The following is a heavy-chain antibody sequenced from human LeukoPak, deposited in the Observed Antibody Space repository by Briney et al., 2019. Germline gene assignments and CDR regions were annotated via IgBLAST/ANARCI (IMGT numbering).Heavy chain of an antibody. CDR3: ASVREASISPYFDY. J-gene: IGHJ4*02. D-gene: IGHD2/OR15-2a*01. V-gene: IGHV4-31*03. CDR1: GGSISSGDYY. CDR2: IYYSGTA. Sequence: SETLSLTCTVSGGSISSGDYYWIWIRQHPGKGLEWIGYIYYSGTAYYHPSLKSRVSISVDTSKNQFSLKLSSVTAADTAVYYCASVREASISPYFDYWGQGTLVTVSS.